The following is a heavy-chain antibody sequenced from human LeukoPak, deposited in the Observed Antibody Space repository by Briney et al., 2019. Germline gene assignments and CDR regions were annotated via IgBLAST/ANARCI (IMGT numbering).Heavy chain of an antibody. CDR1: GLTFSNYG. J-gene: IGHJ4*02. CDR3: AKDPGSDGWSYFDY. V-gene: IGHV3-30*02. Sequence: GGSLRLSRAASGLTFSNYGMHWVRQAPGKGLEWVTFMRNNGSNKYYVDSAKGRFTISRDNSKNTLYLQMNSLRVEDTAVYYCAKDPGSDGWSYFDYWGKGTLVTVSS. D-gene: IGHD6-19*01. CDR2: MRNNGSNK.